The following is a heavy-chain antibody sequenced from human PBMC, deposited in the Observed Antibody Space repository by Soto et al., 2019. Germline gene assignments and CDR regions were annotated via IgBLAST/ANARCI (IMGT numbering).Heavy chain of an antibody. Sequence: SETLSLTCTVSGCSISSYYWSWIRQPPGKGLEWIGYIYYSGSTNYNPSLKSRVTISVDTSKNQFSLKLSSVTAADTAVYYCARLGVTGYKFAFDIWGQGTMVTVSS. CDR2: IYYSGST. J-gene: IGHJ3*02. CDR1: GCSISSYY. D-gene: IGHD3-9*01. CDR3: ARLGVTGYKFAFDI. V-gene: IGHV4-59*08.